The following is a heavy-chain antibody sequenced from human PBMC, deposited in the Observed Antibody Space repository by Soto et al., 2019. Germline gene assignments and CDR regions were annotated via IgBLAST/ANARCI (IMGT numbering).Heavy chain of an antibody. CDR3: ARDRGSGSGWYADYCYVMDV. J-gene: IGHJ6*02. CDR1: GYSISSGYY. D-gene: IGHD6-19*01. Sequence: SETLSLTCAVSGYSISSGYYWGWIRQPPGKGLEWIGSIYHSGSTYYNPSLKSRVTISVDTSKNQFSLKLSSVTAADTAVYYCARDRGSGSGWYADYCYVMDVPGQGTTVTVSS. V-gene: IGHV4-38-2*02. CDR2: IYHSGST.